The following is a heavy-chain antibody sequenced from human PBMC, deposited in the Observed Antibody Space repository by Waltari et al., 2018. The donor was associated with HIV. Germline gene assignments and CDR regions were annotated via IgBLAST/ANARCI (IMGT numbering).Heavy chain of an antibody. Sequence: QLQLQESGPGLVKPSETLSLPCTVPGGSVRSSSYFWGWIRQPPGKGLEWVGRIYYTGRAYYNPSLKSRVTISVDTSKNQFSLKVTSVTAADTAVYYCARHALRVGAAYWNFDLWGRGTLVTVSS. J-gene: IGHJ2*01. CDR2: IYYTGRA. V-gene: IGHV4-39*01. CDR3: ARHALRVGAAYWNFDL. CDR1: GGSVRSSSYF. D-gene: IGHD1-26*01.